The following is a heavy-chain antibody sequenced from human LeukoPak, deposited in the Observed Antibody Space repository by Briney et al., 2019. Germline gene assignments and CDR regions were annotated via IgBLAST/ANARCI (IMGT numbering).Heavy chain of an antibody. J-gene: IGHJ4*02. V-gene: IGHV3-64*01. Sequence: GGSLRLSCVASGFSFSVYTMQWVRQAPGKGLEYVSAINSNGDSTYYANPVKGRFTISRDNSKNTLYLQMGSLRAEDMAVYYCARVLTASDVDYWGQGTLVTVSS. CDR2: INSNGDST. CDR1: GFSFSVYT. D-gene: IGHD2-21*02. CDR3: ARVLTASDVDY.